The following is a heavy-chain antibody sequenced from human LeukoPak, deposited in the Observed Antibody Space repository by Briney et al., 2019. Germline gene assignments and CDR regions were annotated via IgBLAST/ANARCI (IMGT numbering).Heavy chain of an antibody. CDR3: ARDLYYDFWSGYYTGSKANFDY. CDR2: ISSSSSYI. Sequence: GGSLRLSCAASGFTFSSYSMNWVRQAPGKGLEWVSSISSSSSYIYYADSVKGRFTISRDNAKNSLYLQMNSLRAEDTAVYYCARDLYYDFWSGYYTGSKANFDYWGQGTLVTVSS. D-gene: IGHD3-3*01. V-gene: IGHV3-21*01. J-gene: IGHJ4*02. CDR1: GFTFSSYS.